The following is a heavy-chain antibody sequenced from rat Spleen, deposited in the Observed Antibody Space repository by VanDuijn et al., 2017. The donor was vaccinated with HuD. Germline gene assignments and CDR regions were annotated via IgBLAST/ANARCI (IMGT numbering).Heavy chain of an antibody. CDR2: ISFSGNT. Sequence: EIQLQESGPGLAKPLQSLALTCSVTGYTIDSGYDWSWIREFPGNKMEWMGYISFSGNTIYNPSLKSRVSITRDTSKNQFFLQLNSVTTEDTATYYCTTDNYCFAHWGQGTLVTVSS. CDR3: TTDNYCFAH. V-gene: IGHV3-4*01. D-gene: IGHD1-10*01. J-gene: IGHJ3*01. CDR1: GYTIDSGYD.